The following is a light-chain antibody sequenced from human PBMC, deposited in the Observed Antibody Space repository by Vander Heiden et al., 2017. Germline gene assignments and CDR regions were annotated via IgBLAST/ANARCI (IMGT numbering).Light chain of an antibody. J-gene: IGKJ1*01. CDR2: GAD. Sequence: EVVLTQSPGTLSLSPGERARLSCRASQSVNGNFLAWYQQKPGQAPRLHIYGADTRAPGIPDRFSGSGSGTDFTLTIRRLEPEDFAVYYCQHNERSPRGTFGQGTKV. V-gene: IGKV3-20*01. CDR3: QHNERSPRGT. CDR1: QSVNGNF.